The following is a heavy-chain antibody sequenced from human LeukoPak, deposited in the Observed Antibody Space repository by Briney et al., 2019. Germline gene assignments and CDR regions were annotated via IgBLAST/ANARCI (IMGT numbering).Heavy chain of an antibody. CDR1: GDSVSSNSAA. J-gene: IGHJ5*02. CDR2: TYNRSKWYN. D-gene: IGHD6-13*01. Sequence: SQTLSLTCAISGDSVSSNSAAWNWMRQSPSRGLEWLGRTYNRSKWYNDYAVSVKSRITINPDRSKNQFSLQLKSVIPEDTAVYCCARYSSSWYSGFDPWGQGTLVTVSS. CDR3: ARYSSSWYSGFDP. V-gene: IGHV6-1*01.